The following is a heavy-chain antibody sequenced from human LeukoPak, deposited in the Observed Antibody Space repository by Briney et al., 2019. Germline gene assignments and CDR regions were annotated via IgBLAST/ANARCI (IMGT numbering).Heavy chain of an antibody. D-gene: IGHD2/OR15-2a*01. Sequence: GGSLRLSCAASGLTFSSFAMSWVRQAPGKGLEWVSAISGSGGSTYYADSVKGRFTISRENSKNTLFLQMNSLRAEDTALYYCVKCLTAVSTCYFDHWGQGTLVTVSS. J-gene: IGHJ4*02. CDR3: VKCLTAVSTCYFDH. CDR2: ISGSGGST. V-gene: IGHV3-23*01. CDR1: GLTFSSFA.